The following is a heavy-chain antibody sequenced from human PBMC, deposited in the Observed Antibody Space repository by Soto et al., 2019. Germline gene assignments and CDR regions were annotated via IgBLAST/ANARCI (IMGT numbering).Heavy chain of an antibody. CDR3: ARDYGGKSPVYYYYGMDV. CDR1: GLTFSSYG. J-gene: IGHJ6*02. CDR2: ISYDGSNK. Sequence: PGGSLRFSCAASGLTFSSYGMPWVRQAQGKGLKWAAIISYDGSNKFYADSVEGRFTISRDNSKNILYLQMDSLRAEDSAVYYCARDYGGKSPVYYYYGMDVWGQGTTVTVSS. V-gene: IGHV3-30*03. D-gene: IGHD4-17*01.